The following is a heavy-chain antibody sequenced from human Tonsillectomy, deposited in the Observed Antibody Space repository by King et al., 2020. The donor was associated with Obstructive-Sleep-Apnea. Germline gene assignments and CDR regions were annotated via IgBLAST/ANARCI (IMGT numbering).Heavy chain of an antibody. CDR2: ISDDGSNK. CDR3: AKGKGSGSYYHGVDV. Sequence: VQLVESGGGVVQPGRSLRLSCAASGFTFSNYGMHWVRQAPGKGLEWVAVISDDGSNKFYADSVKGRFTISRDNSKSTLYVQINSLRVEDTAVYHCAKGKGSGSYYHGVDVWGQGTTVTVSS. V-gene: IGHV3-30*18. D-gene: IGHD3-10*01. J-gene: IGHJ6*02. CDR1: GFTFSNYG.